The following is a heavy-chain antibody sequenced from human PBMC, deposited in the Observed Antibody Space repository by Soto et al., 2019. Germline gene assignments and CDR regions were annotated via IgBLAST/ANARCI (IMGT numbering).Heavy chain of an antibody. CDR2: ISDHNGNT. CDR1: RYTFTSYG. D-gene: IGHD1-1*01. Sequence: QVHLVQSGAEVKKPGASVKVSCKGSRYTFTSYGITWVRQAPGQGLEWMGWISDHNGNTNYAQKLQGRVTVTRDTSTSTAYMELRSLRSDDTAVYYCARGRYGDYWGQGALVTVSS. V-gene: IGHV1-18*01. J-gene: IGHJ4*02. CDR3: ARGRYGDY.